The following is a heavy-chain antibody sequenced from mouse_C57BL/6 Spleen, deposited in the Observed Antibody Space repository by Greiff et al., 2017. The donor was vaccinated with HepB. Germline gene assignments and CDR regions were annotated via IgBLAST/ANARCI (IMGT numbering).Heavy chain of an antibody. V-gene: IGHV1-20*01. CDR2: INPYNGDT. CDR1: GYSFTGYF. D-gene: IGHD3-2*02. CDR3: ARKESSGYDDYAMDY. Sequence: EVQLQQSGPELVKPGDSVKISCKASGYSFTGYFMNWVMQSHGKSLEWIGRINPYNGDTFYNQKFKGKATLTVDKSSSTAHMELRSLTSEDSAVYYCARKESSGYDDYAMDYWGQGTSVTVSS. J-gene: IGHJ4*01.